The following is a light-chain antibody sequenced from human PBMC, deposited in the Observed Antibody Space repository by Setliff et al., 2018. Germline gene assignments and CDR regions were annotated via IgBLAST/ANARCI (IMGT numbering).Light chain of an antibody. Sequence: QSVLTQPRSLSGSPGQSVTISCTGTSSDVGYYNYVSWYQQHPGKAPKLMIDDVSKRPSGVPDRFSGSKFGNTASLTISGLQAEDEADYYCCSYAGSYTFVFGGGTKVTV. V-gene: IGLV2-11*01. CDR3: CSYAGSYTFV. CDR2: DVS. CDR1: SSDVGYYNY. J-gene: IGLJ2*01.